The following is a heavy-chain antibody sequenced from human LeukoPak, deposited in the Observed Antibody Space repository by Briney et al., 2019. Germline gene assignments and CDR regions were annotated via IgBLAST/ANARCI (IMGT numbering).Heavy chain of an antibody. Sequence: GGSLRLSCAASGFTFSSYEMNWVRQAPGKGLEWVAFIRYDGSNKYYADSVKGRFTISRDNSKNTLYLQMNSLRAEDTAVYYCAKAPRPGGDYGDYWGQGTLVTVSS. CDR3: AKAPRPGGDYGDY. J-gene: IGHJ4*02. V-gene: IGHV3-30*02. CDR2: IRYDGSNK. D-gene: IGHD4-17*01. CDR1: GFTFSSYE.